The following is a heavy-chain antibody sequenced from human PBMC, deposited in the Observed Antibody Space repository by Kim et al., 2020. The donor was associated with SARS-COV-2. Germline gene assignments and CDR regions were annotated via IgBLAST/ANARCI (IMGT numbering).Heavy chain of an antibody. CDR3: ARAEYYYGSGSYYPFDY. V-gene: IGHV1-69*04. J-gene: IGHJ4*02. D-gene: IGHD3-10*01. Sequence: FQSRVTITAEKSTSTAYMELSSLRSEDTAVYYCARAEYYYGSGSYYPFDYWGQGTLVTVSS.